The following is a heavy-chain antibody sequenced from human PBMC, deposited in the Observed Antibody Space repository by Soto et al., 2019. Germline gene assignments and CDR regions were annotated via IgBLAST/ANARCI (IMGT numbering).Heavy chain of an antibody. D-gene: IGHD3-10*01. V-gene: IGHV3-23*01. CDR3: AKAFYEVLLWSAESSDAFAI. CDR1: GFTFSNYA. J-gene: IGHJ3*02. CDR2: ISGSGDTS. Sequence: EVQLLESGGGLVQPGGSLRLSCAASGFTFSNYAMSWVRQAPGKGLEWVADISGSGDTSYHADSVKGRFIISRDNSKNTLSLQLSGLRTADTAIYYCAKAFYEVLLWSAESSDAFAIWSQGTMVTVSS.